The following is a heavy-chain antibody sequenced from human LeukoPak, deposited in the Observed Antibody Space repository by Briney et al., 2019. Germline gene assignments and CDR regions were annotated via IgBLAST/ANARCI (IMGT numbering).Heavy chain of an antibody. CDR3: ARRSGSFDS. V-gene: IGHV3-64D*09. CDR1: GFTFSTYT. D-gene: IGHD1-26*01. CDR2: MTGDGGSI. J-gene: IGHJ5*01. Sequence: GGSLRLSCSASGFTFSTYTMYWVRQAPGKGLEYVSGMTGDGGSIEYADSVKGRFTISRENSKNTVYLQMSSLRTEDTAAYYCARRSGSFDSWGQGTLVTVSS.